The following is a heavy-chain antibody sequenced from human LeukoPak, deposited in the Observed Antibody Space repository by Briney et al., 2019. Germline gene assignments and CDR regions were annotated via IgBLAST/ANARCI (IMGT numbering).Heavy chain of an antibody. D-gene: IGHD3-22*01. CDR3: AREENYYDSSGYFSWFDP. CDR2: IYYSGST. CDR1: GGSISSYY. V-gene: IGHV4-59*01. Sequence: PSETLSLTCTVSGGSISSYYWSWIRQPPGKGLEWNGYIYYSGSTNYNPSLKSRVTISVDTSKNQFSLKLSSVTAADTAVYYCAREENYYDSSGYFSWFDPWGQGTLVTVSS. J-gene: IGHJ5*02.